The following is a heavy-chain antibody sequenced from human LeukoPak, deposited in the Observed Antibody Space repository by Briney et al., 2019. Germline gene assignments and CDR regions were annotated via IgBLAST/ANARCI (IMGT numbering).Heavy chain of an antibody. J-gene: IGHJ6*03. CDR1: GFTFSNYW. CDR3: ARVGSLYDFWSGQYYRYYYYMDV. CDR2: INSDGSSS. D-gene: IGHD3-3*01. Sequence: GGSLRLSCEASGFTFSNYWMHWVRQAPGKGLVWVSRINSDGSSSAYADSGKGRFTSSRDNAKDTLYLQMNSLRAEDTAMYFCARVGSLYDFWSGQYYRYYYYMDVWGKGTTVTVSS. V-gene: IGHV3-74*01.